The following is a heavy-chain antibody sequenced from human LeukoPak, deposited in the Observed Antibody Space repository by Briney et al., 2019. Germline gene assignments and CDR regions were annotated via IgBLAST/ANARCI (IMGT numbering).Heavy chain of an antibody. Sequence: GGSLRLSCVASGFTFNICAMSWVRQAPGKGLEWVSGMSGSGVTTYYADSVKGRFTISRDNSKNTLYLQMNSLRAADTAVYYCAKNYYDSSGWSPDAFDIWGQGTMVTVSS. CDR2: MSGSGVTT. CDR3: AKNYYDSSGWSPDAFDI. CDR1: GFTFNICA. V-gene: IGHV3-23*01. J-gene: IGHJ3*02. D-gene: IGHD3-22*01.